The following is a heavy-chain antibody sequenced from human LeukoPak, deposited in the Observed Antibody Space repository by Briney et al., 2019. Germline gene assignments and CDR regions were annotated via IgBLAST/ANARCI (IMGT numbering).Heavy chain of an antibody. CDR3: ARDYCSGTSCYLGYFDY. V-gene: IGHV1-8*01. CDR2: MNPNSGNT. J-gene: IGHJ4*02. Sequence: ASVKVSCKASGYTFTSYDINWVRQATGQGLEWMGWMNPNSGNTGYAQKFQGRVTMTTDTSTRTAYMELRSLRSDDTAVYYCARDYCSGTSCYLGYFDYWGQGTLVTASS. D-gene: IGHD2-15*01. CDR1: GYTFTSYD.